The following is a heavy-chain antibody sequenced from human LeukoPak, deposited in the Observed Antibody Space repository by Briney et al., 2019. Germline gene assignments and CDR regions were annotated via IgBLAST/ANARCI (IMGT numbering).Heavy chain of an antibody. CDR3: AKTRGSSGRGYFDY. J-gene: IGHJ4*02. V-gene: IGHV3-30*02. CDR2: IRYDGSNK. D-gene: IGHD6-13*01. Sequence: HPGGSLRLSCAASGFTFSIYGMHSVRQAPGKGLEWVAFIRYDGSNKYYADSVKGRFTISRDNSKNTLYLQMNSLRAEDTAVYYCAKTRGSSGRGYFDYWGQGTLVTVSS. CDR1: GFTFSIYG.